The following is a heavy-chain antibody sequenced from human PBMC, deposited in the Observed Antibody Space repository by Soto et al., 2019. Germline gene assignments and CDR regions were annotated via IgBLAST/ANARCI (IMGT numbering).Heavy chain of an antibody. CDR3: AKGTSSRGYYYYYMDV. CDR1: GFRFSSYA. J-gene: IGHJ6*03. CDR2: ISGSGGST. Sequence: GGSLRLSCAASGFRFSSYAMSWVRQAPGKGLEWVSAISGSGGSTYYADSVKGRFTISRDNSKNTLYLQMNSLRAEDTAVYYCAKGTSSRGYYYYYMDVWGKGTTVTVSS. V-gene: IGHV3-23*01. D-gene: IGHD2-2*01.